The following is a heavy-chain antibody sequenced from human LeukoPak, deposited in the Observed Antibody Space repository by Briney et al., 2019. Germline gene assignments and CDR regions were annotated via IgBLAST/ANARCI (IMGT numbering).Heavy chain of an antibody. Sequence: ASVKVSCKASGYTFTGYYMHWVRQAPGQGLEWMGWINPNSGGTNYAQKFQGRVTMTRDTSISTAYLEMSGLGSDDSAVYYCAREGDEDLATSDGSGAFDIWGQGTTVIVSS. CDR1: GYTFTGYY. D-gene: IGHD5-24*01. CDR3: AREGDEDLATSDGSGAFDI. V-gene: IGHV1-2*02. J-gene: IGHJ3*02. CDR2: INPNSGGT.